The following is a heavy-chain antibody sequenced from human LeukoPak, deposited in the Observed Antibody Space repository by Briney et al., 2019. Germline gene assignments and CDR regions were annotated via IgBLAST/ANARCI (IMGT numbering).Heavy chain of an antibody. CDR2: IYYTGNS. CDR1: GGSISSSSHH. CDR3: SREHYSTSDY. J-gene: IGHJ4*02. Sequence: SETLSLTCTVSGGSISSSSHHWAWIRQPPGKGLEWIASIYYTGNSYHNPSLRSRLTISVDSSKDQFSLRLSSVTAADTAVYYCSREHYSTSDYWGQGILVTVSS. D-gene: IGHD1/OR15-1a*01. V-gene: IGHV4-39*01.